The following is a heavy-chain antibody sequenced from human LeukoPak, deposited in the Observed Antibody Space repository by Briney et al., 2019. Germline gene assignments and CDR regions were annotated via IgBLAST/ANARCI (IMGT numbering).Heavy chain of an antibody. CDR3: ARGRGRGYSYGYQYFQH. CDR1: GGSFSGYY. CDR2: INHSGST. V-gene: IGHV4-34*01. Sequence: SETLSLTCAVYGGSFSGYYWSWIRQPPGKGLEWIGEINHSGSTNYNPSLKSRVTISVDTSKNQFSLKLSSVTAADTAVYYCARGRGRGYSYGYQYFQHWGQGTLVTVSS. J-gene: IGHJ1*01. D-gene: IGHD5-18*01.